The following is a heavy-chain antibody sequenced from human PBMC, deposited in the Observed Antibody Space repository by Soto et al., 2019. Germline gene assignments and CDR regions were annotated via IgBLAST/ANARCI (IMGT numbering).Heavy chain of an antibody. Sequence: GGSLRLSCAASGFTFSNAWMSWVRQAPGKGLEWVGRIKSKTDGGTTDYAAPVKGRFTISRDDSKDTLYLQMNSLKTEDTAVYYCTTDIRLYCSGGSCYSGWFDPWGQGTLVTVSS. J-gene: IGHJ5*02. D-gene: IGHD2-15*01. CDR2: IKSKTDGGTT. V-gene: IGHV3-15*01. CDR1: GFTFSNAW. CDR3: TTDIRLYCSGGSCYSGWFDP.